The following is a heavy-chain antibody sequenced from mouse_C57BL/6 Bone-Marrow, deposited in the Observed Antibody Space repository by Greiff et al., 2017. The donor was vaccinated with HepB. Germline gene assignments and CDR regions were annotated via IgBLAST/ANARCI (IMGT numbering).Heavy chain of an antibody. CDR3: ASQIYYGYGGFAY. CDR2: IYPGSGST. J-gene: IGHJ3*01. Sequence: QLQQPGAELVKPGASVKMSCKASGYTFTSYWITWVKQRPGQGLEWIGDIYPGSGSTNYNEKFKSKATLTVDTSSSTAYMQLSSLTSEDSAVYYCASQIYYGYGGFAYWGQGTLVTVSA. CDR1: GYTFTSYW. D-gene: IGHD2-2*01. V-gene: IGHV1-55*01.